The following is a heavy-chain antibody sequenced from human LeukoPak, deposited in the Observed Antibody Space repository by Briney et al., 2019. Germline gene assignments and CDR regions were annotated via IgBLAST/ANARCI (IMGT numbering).Heavy chain of an antibody. CDR1: GFTFSSYG. V-gene: IGHV3-33*06. CDR3: VKFFLPYLAGGTGSR. CDR2: IWYDGSNK. Sequence: GGSLRLSCAASGFTFSSYGMHWVRQAPGKGLEWVAVIWYDGSNKYYADSVKGRLTISRDNSKNTLYLQMNSLRAEDTALYYCVKFFLPYLAGGTGSRWGQGTLVTVSS. D-gene: IGHD3-10*01. J-gene: IGHJ4*02.